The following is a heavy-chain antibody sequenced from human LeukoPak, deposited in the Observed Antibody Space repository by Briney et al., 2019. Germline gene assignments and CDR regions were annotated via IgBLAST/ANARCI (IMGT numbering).Heavy chain of an antibody. CDR2: IRSKAYGGTT. V-gene: IGHV3-49*04. CDR3: TRDPGGYSYGYGGGYCDY. Sequence: PGGPLTLSCTASGFTFGEYAMSWVRQAPGRGLEWVGFIRSKAYGGTTEYAASVKGRFTISRDDSKSIAYLQMNSLKTEDTAVYYCTRDPGGYSYGYGGGYCDYWGQGTLVTVSS. CDR1: GFTFGEYA. D-gene: IGHD5-18*01. J-gene: IGHJ4*02.